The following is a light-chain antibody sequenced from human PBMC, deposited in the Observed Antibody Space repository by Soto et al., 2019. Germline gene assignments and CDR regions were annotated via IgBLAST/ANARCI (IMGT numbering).Light chain of an antibody. V-gene: IGKV3-15*01. CDR3: QEYRGWRT. J-gene: IGKJ1*01. CDR2: GAS. CDR1: QSVSSSH. Sequence: EIALPQSPGTLSLSPGERATLSCRPSQSVSSSHLAWYQQKPGQAPRLLIYGASTRAAGIPARFSGSGFSTEFTLTVSGLQSEDLGVYCCQEYRGWRTLGQGAKVDIK.